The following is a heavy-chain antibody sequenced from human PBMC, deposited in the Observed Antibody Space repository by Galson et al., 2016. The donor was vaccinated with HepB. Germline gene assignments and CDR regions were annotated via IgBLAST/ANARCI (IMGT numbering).Heavy chain of an antibody. CDR2: ISWDGITM. Sequence: SLRLSCAASGFTFDDYALHWVRQAPGKGLEWVAGISWDGITMGYGDSVKGRFTISRGTAKSSLFLQLSSLRAEDTACYYCAKDMTRYYYDHRGSFDIWGQGTMVTVSS. D-gene: IGHD3-22*01. CDR1: GFTFDDYA. V-gene: IGHV3-9*01. J-gene: IGHJ3*02. CDR3: AKDMTRYYYDHRGSFDI.